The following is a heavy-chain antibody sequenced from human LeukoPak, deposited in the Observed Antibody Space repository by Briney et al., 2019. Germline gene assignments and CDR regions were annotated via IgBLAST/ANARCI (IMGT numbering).Heavy chain of an antibody. CDR1: GYTFTAYY. CDR3: ARDRADGQNYLFDY. Sequence: EASVKVSCKASGYTFTAYYMHWVRQAPGQGPEWMGWINPNSGGTDYAQKFQGRVTMTRDTSISTAYMELSSLTSDDTAVYYCARDRADGQNYLFDYWGQGTLVTVSS. J-gene: IGHJ4*02. CDR2: INPNSGGT. V-gene: IGHV1-2*02. D-gene: IGHD5-24*01.